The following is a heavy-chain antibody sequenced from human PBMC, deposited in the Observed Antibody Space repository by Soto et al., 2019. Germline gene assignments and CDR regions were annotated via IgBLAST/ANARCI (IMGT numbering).Heavy chain of an antibody. D-gene: IGHD3-10*01. CDR3: AKGKDYGSDNYPKYFNGLDV. J-gene: IGHJ6*02. Sequence: DSVKGRFTISRDNSKNTLYLQMNSLGAEDTAIYYCAKGKDYGSDNYPKYFNGLDVWGLGTTVIVSS. V-gene: IGHV3-30*02.